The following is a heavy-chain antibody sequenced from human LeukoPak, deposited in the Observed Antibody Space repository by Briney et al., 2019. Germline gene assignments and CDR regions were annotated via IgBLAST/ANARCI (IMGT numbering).Heavy chain of an antibody. J-gene: IGHJ5*01. D-gene: IGHD3-10*01. CDR2: IHYSGST. Sequence: SETLSLTCSVTGGSITSHFWSWIRQPPGKGLEWIGYIHYSGSTNYNPSLKSRVTISPDTSKNQLFLKLNSVTAADTAVYYCARLVWLGESPGSWFDSWGQGTLVTVSS. CDR3: ARLVWLGESPGSWFDS. CDR1: GGSITSHF. V-gene: IGHV4-59*11.